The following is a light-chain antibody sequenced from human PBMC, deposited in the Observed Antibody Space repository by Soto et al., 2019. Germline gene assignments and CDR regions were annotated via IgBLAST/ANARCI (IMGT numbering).Light chain of an antibody. CDR2: HAS. CDR3: QQRSNWPFT. Sequence: EIVMTHSPATLSVSSGERATLXCRASHKVXXFLGWYQQKPGQAPRLLIYHASNRATGIPARFSGSGSETDFTLTISSLEPEDFAVYYCQQRSNWPFTFGQGTRLEIK. CDR1: HKVXXF. V-gene: IGKV3-11*01. J-gene: IGKJ5*01.